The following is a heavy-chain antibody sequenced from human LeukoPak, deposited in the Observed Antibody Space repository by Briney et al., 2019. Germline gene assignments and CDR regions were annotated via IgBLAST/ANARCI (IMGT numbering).Heavy chain of an antibody. CDR2: IYHSGST. CDR3: ARVGATKSYFDY. Sequence: SETLSLTCTGSGGSISSGGYYWSWIRQPPGKGLEWIGYIYHSGSTYYNPSLKSRVTISVDRSKNQFSLKLSSVTAADTAVYYCARVGATKSYFDYWGQGTLVTVSS. V-gene: IGHV4-30-2*01. CDR1: GGSISSGGYY. J-gene: IGHJ4*02. D-gene: IGHD1-26*01.